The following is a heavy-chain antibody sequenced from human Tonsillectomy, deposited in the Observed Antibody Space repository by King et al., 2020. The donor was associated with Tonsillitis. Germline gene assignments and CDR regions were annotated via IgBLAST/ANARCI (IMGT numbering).Heavy chain of an antibody. J-gene: IGHJ3*02. CDR1: GFTFSSYS. V-gene: IGHV3-48*02. CDR3: ARDDPTGDAFDI. D-gene: IGHD4-17*01. Sequence: VQLVESGGGLVQPGGSLRLSCAAPGFTFSSYSMNWVRQAPGKGREWVSYISSRSSSIYYAGSVKGRLTSSRDNAKNSLYLQMNSLRDEDTAMYYCARDDPTGDAFDIWGQGTMVTVSS. CDR2: ISSRSSSI.